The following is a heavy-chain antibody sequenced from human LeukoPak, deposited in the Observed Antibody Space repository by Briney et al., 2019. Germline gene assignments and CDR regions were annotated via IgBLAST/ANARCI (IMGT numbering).Heavy chain of an antibody. CDR2: IYYSGTT. D-gene: IGHD3-22*01. Sequence: PSETLSLTCTVSGGSISSSSYYWGWIRQPPGKGLEWIGSIYYSGTTNYNPSLKSRVTISVDTSKNQFSLKLSSVTAADTAVYYCARQGRYYDSSGYGDYWGQGTLVTVSS. V-gene: IGHV4-39*01. CDR3: ARQGRYYDSSGYGDY. J-gene: IGHJ4*02. CDR1: GGSISSSSYY.